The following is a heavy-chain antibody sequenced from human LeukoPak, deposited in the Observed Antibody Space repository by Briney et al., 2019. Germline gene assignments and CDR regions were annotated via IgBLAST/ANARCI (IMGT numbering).Heavy chain of an antibody. Sequence: SETLSFTCAVYDGSFSGYYWSWIRQPPGKGLEWIGEINHSGSTNYNPSLKSRVTISVDTSKNQFSLKLSSVTAADTAVYYCARTGNGYYDYVWGSYRPPYYFDYWGQGTLVTVSS. D-gene: IGHD3-16*02. CDR2: INHSGST. CDR1: DGSFSGYY. J-gene: IGHJ4*02. V-gene: IGHV4-34*01. CDR3: ARTGNGYYDYVWGSYRPPYYFDY.